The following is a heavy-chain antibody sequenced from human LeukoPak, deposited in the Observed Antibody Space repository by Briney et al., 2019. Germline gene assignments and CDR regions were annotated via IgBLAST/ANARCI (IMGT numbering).Heavy chain of an antibody. CDR1: GFTVSSTY. CDR3: ARVGRGYYYYMDV. D-gene: IGHD1-26*01. V-gene: IGHV3-48*01. J-gene: IGHJ6*03. Sequence: PGGSLRLSCAASGFTVSSTYMNWVRQAPGKGLEWVSYISSSSSTIYYADSVKGRFTISRDNAKNSLYLQMNSLRAEDTAVYYCARVGRGYYYYMDVWGKGTTVTVSS. CDR2: ISSSSSTI.